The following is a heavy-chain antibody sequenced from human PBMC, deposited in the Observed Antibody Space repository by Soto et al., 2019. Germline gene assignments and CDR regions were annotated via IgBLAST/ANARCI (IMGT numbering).Heavy chain of an antibody. D-gene: IGHD3-9*01. J-gene: IGHJ5*02. CDR3: AREVTNYDVLTGYYSGAIFDP. V-gene: IGHV4-59*01. CDR2: IHHTGST. Sequence: SETLSLTCAVSGDSISPSYWTWIRQSPGKGLECIGCIHHTGSTNYSPSLNGRASISVDTSKNQISLKLWSVTAADTAVYYCAREVTNYDVLTGYYSGAIFDPWGQGTLVTVSS. CDR1: GDSISPSY.